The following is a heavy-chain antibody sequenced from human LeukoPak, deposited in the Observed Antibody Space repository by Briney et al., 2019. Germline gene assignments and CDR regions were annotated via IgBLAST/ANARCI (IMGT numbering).Heavy chain of an antibody. D-gene: IGHD6-19*01. Sequence: PGGSLRLSCAASGFTFSSYELNRVRQAPGEGLEWLSYISASGNTRYHAGSVRGRFTISRDNAKNSLYLQMNSLRDEDMAVCYCARDNGMTSGWYAGRIDYYYGMDVWGQGTTVTVFS. CDR2: ISASGNTR. J-gene: IGHJ6*02. CDR1: GFTFSSYE. CDR3: ARDNGMTSGWYAGRIDYYYGMDV. V-gene: IGHV3-48*03.